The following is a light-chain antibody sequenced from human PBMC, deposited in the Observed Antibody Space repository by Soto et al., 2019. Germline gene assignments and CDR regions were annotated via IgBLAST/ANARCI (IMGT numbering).Light chain of an antibody. V-gene: IGKV1-39*01. CDR1: QSISSY. CDR3: QQSYSTPYT. Sequence: DIQMTQSPSSLSASVGDRVTITCRASQSISSYLNWYQQKPGKAPKLLIYAASRLQSGVPSRFSVSGSGTHFTLTISSLQPEDFATYYLQQSYSTPYTFGQGTKLEIK. J-gene: IGKJ2*01. CDR2: AAS.